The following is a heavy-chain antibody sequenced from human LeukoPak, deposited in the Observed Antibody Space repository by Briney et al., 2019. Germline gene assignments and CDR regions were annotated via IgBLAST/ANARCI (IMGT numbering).Heavy chain of an antibody. CDR3: ARDPARGVIIDY. V-gene: IGHV1-3*03. CDR2: INAGNGNT. J-gene: IGHJ4*02. CDR1: GYTFTSYA. D-gene: IGHD3-10*01. Sequence: ASVKVSCKASGYTFTSYAMHWVRQAPGQRLEWMGWINAGNGNTKYSQEFQGRVTITRDTSASTAYMELSSLRSEDTAVYYCARDPARGVIIDYWGQGTLVTVSS.